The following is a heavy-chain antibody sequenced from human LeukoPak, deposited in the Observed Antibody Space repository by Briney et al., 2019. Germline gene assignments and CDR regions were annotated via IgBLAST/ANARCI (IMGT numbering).Heavy chain of an antibody. Sequence: SETLSLTCTVSGGSISSYYWSWIRQPPGKGLEWIGDIYYSGSTNYNLSLKRRVTISVDTSKNQFSLKLSSVTAADTAVYYCARHMGLGYTYFYPYFDYWGQGTLVTVSS. CDR2: IYYSGST. D-gene: IGHD1-1*01. V-gene: IGHV4-59*08. J-gene: IGHJ4*01. CDR1: GGSISSYY. CDR3: ARHMGLGYTYFYPYFDY.